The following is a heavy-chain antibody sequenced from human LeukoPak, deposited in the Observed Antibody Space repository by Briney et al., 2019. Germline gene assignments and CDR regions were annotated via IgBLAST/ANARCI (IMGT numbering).Heavy chain of an antibody. CDR3: ARVDSSSSDFDY. CDR2: INPNSGGT. CDR1: GYTFTGYY. V-gene: IGHV1-2*02. Sequence: ASVKVSCKASGYTFTGYYMHWVRQAPGQGLEWMGWINPNSGGTDYAQKFQGRVTMTRDTSISTAYMELSRLRSDDTAVYYCARVDSSSSDFDYWGQGTLVTVSS. J-gene: IGHJ4*02. D-gene: IGHD6-6*01.